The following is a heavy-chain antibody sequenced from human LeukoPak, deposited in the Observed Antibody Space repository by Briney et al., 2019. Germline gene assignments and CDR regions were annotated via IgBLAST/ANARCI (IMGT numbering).Heavy chain of an antibody. V-gene: IGHV1-69*04. CDR1: GGTFSSYA. CDR2: IIPILGIA. Sequence: GSSVKVSCKASGGTFSSYAISWVRQAPGQGLEWMGRIIPILGIANYAQKFQGRVTITADKSTSTAYMELSSLRSEDTAVYYCARVRPSMASYDSSGSYFDYWGQGTLVTVSS. J-gene: IGHJ4*02. D-gene: IGHD3-22*01. CDR3: ARVRPSMASYDSSGSYFDY.